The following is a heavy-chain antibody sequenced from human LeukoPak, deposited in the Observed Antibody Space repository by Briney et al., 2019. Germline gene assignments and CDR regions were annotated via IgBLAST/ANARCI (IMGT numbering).Heavy chain of an antibody. Sequence: PGGSLRLSCAASGFTFSNYDVSWVRQAPGKGLEWVSGISGSGAGTYYADSVKGRFTISRDNSKNTMYLQMNSLRAEDTAVYYCAKSVSTGKWLRLHYFDYWGQGTLVTVSS. CDR2: ISGSGAGT. CDR3: AKSVSTGKWLRLHYFDY. V-gene: IGHV3-23*01. CDR1: GFTFSNYD. D-gene: IGHD5-12*01. J-gene: IGHJ4*02.